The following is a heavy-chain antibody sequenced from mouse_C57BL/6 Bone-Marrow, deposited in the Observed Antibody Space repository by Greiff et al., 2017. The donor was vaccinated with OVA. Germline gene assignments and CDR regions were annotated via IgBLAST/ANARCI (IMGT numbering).Heavy chain of an antibody. J-gene: IGHJ3*01. D-gene: IGHD2-10*01. V-gene: IGHV1-80*01. CDR2: IYPGDGDT. CDR3: ARWSPLLSWFAY. Sequence: QVQLQQSGAELVKPGASVKISCTASGSAFSSYWMNWVKQRPGKGLEWIGQIYPGDGDTNYNGKFKGKATLTADKSSSTAYMQLSSLTSEDSAVYFCARWSPLLSWFAYWGQGTLVTVSA. CDR1: GSAFSSYW.